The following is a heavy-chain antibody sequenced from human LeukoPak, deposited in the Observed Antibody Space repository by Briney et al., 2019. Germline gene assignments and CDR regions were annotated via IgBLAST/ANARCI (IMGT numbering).Heavy chain of an antibody. CDR3: GRGGSSGYNYNAFDM. CDR1: GFTFSTYA. CDR2: ISYSGSTI. V-gene: IGHV3-48*03. J-gene: IGHJ3*02. Sequence: GGSLRLSCAASGFTFSTYAMNWVRQAPGKGLEWVSYISYSGSTIYYADSVRGRFTISRDNARNLMYLQMNSLRAEDTAVYYCGRGGSSGYNYNAFDMWGQGTMVTVSS. D-gene: IGHD3-22*01.